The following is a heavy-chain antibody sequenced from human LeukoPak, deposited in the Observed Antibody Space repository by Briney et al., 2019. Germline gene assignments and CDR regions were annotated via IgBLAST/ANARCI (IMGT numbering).Heavy chain of an antibody. CDR1: GFTFSSYG. J-gene: IGHJ4*02. CDR3: ARDHEEYCSGGSCSRFDY. CDR2: IRYDGSNK. D-gene: IGHD2-15*01. V-gene: IGHV3-30*02. Sequence: GGSLRLSCAASGFTFSSYGMHWVRQAPGKGLEWVAFIRYDGSNKYYADSVKGRFTISRDNSKNTLYLQMNSLRAEDTAVYYCARDHEEYCSGGSCSRFDYWGQGTLVTVSS.